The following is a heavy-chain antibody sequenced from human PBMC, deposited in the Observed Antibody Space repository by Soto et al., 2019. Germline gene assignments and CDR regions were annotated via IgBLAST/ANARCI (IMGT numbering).Heavy chain of an antibody. CDR1: GFTSRRQA. V-gene: IGHV3-33*06. D-gene: IGHD3-16*01. J-gene: IGHJ4*02. Sequence: QVQMVESGGGVVQPERSLRLSCAESGFTSRRQAMHWVRQAPGRGLEWVAVRWYHGIGKDYADSVKGRFTISRDNSKNTAYLQIIRLRGEVMAVYDDAKEFWALGTVGNSALDYCVQGTVVTVSS. CDR2: RWYHGIGK. CDR3: AKEFWALGTVGNSALDY.